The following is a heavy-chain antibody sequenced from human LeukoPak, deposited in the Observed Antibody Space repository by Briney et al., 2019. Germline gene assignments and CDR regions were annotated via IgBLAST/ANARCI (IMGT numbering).Heavy chain of an antibody. D-gene: IGHD3-3*01. CDR2: INHSGST. CDR1: GGSFSGYY. V-gene: IGHV4-34*01. CDR3: ARGQRSGVTIFGVVIVFWFDP. J-gene: IGHJ5*02. Sequence: SETLSLTCAVYGGSFSGYYWSWIRQTPGKGLEWIGEINHSGSTNYNPSLKSRVTKSVDTSKNQFSLKVGSVTAAGTAVYYCARGQRSGVTIFGVVIVFWFDPWGQGTLVTVSS.